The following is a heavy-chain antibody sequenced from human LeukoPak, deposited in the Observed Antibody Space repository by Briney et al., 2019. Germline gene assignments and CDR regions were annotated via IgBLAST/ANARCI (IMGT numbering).Heavy chain of an antibody. D-gene: IGHD2-2*01. CDR1: GGSISSSSYY. CDR3: ARYCSSTSCYPGGWFDP. CDR2: IYYSGST. J-gene: IGHJ5*02. V-gene: IGHV4-39*01. Sequence: SETLSLTCTVSGGSISSSSYYWGWIRQPPGKGLEWIGSIYYSGSTYYNPSLKSRVTISVDTSENQFSLKLSSVTAADTAVYYCARYCSSTSCYPGGWFDPWGQGTLVTVSS.